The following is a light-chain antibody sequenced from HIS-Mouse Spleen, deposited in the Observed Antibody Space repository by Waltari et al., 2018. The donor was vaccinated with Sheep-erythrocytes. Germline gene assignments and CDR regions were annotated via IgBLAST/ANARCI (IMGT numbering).Light chain of an antibody. CDR2: DVS. Sequence: QSALTQPRSVSGSPGQSVTISCTGTSSDVGGYNYVSWYQQHPGKAPKLMLYDVSKRPAAVSDRLPVSKSGNTASLTISGLQAEDEADYYCCSYAGSYNHVFATGTKVTVL. CDR3: CSYAGSYNHV. J-gene: IGLJ1*01. CDR1: SSDVGGYNY. V-gene: IGLV2-11*01.